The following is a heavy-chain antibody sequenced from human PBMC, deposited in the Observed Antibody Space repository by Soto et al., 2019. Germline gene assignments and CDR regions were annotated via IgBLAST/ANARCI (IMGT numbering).Heavy chain of an antibody. V-gene: IGHV1-46*01. D-gene: IGHD3-3*01. CDR3: ARGGEVGVAGSAAFDM. J-gene: IGHJ3*02. Sequence: QVQLVQSGAEVKKPGASVKISCTASGYTVTTHYMHWVRQAPGRGLEWMGAINPGSGAAKYTQTFQARGTMTRDTSTNTVYREMSALRSEDTAVFYCARGGEVGVAGSAAFDMWGQGTMVTVSS. CDR1: GYTVTTHY. CDR2: INPGSGAA.